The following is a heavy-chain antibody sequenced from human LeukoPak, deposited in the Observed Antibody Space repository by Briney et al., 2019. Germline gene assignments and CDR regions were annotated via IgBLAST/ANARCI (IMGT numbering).Heavy chain of an antibody. J-gene: IGHJ4*02. Sequence: KTSETLSLTCTVSGGSISSYYWSWIRQPAGKGLEWIGRIYTSGSTNYNPSLKSRVTMSVDTSKNQFSLKLSSATAADTAVYYCASVSVAITEGGFDYWGQGTLVTVSS. CDR1: GGSISSYY. D-gene: IGHD5-12*01. V-gene: IGHV4-4*07. CDR3: ASVSVAITEGGFDY. CDR2: IYTSGST.